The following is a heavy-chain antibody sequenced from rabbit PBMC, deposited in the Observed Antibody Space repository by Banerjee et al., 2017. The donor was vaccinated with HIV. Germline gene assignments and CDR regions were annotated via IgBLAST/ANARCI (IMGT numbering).Heavy chain of an antibody. CDR3: ARGGGWGHFNL. CDR1: GFSFSSYW. CDR2: IYTGSGSA. D-gene: IGHD4-1*01. J-gene: IGHJ4*01. V-gene: IGHV1S45*01. Sequence: QEQLEESGGDLVKPGGTLTLTCKASGFSFSSYWICWVRQAPGKGLEWIACIYTGSGSALYVSWAKGRFTISKTSSTTVTLQMTSLTAADTATYFCARGGGWGHFNLWGPGTLVTVS.